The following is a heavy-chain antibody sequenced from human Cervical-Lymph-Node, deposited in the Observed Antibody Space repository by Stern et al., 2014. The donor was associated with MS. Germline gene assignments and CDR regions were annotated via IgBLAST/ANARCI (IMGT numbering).Heavy chain of an antibody. CDR1: GITLSSHS. V-gene: IGHV3-30*04. J-gene: IGHJ5*02. D-gene: IGHD2-2*03. CDR3: ARTSGYDWIFLS. CDR2: MSYDGSND. Sequence: VQLVESGGGVVQPGRSLRLSCAASGITLSSHSMHWVRQAPGKGMEWVALMSYDGSNDYYADSVKGRFTISRDNSKNTLFLQMNSLRNEDTALYFCARTSGYDWIFLSWGQGTLVTVSS.